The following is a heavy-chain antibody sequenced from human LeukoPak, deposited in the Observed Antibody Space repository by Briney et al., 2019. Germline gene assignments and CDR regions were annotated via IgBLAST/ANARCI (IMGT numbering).Heavy chain of an antibody. V-gene: IGHV4-31*03. CDR2: IHYSGTA. J-gene: IGHJ5*02. Sequence: SQTLSLTCNVSGGSVSSGSYYWSWIRQIPGKGLEWIGYIHYSGTANYNPSLRSRLTISLDTSQNQFSLKVRSVTAADTAVYHCARNADNWFDPWGQGTLVTVSS. CDR1: GGSVSSGSYY. CDR3: ARNADNWFDP.